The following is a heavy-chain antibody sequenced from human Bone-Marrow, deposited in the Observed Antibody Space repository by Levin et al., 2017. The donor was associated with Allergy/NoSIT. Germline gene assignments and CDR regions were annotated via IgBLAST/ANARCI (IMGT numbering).Heavy chain of an antibody. Sequence: GASVKVSCKASGGTFSIYPVTWVRQAPGQGLEWLGRIIPVLGVTNYAQKFQGRVTITADKSTNTAYMDLSNLRSEDTAVYYCARGDFGSGRISGDVWGQGTLVTVSS. CDR3: ARGDFGSGRISGDV. CDR1: GGTFSIYP. V-gene: IGHV1-69*02. CDR2: IIPVLGVT. J-gene: IGHJ4*02. D-gene: IGHD3-10*01.